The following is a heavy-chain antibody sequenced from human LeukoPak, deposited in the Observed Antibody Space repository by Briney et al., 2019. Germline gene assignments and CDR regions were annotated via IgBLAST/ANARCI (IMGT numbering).Heavy chain of an antibody. J-gene: IGHJ4*02. D-gene: IGHD5-24*01. CDR2: IWFDGGKI. CDR1: GFTLSHYG. CDR3: VRGSGGDGYSYWGDY. Sequence: GGSLRLSCAASGFTLSHYGMHWVRQAPGMGLEWVAVIWFDGGKIHYPDSVKGRFTISRDNSKNTLYLQVDNLRADDTAVYYCVRGSGGDGYSYWGDYWGQGTLVTVSP. V-gene: IGHV3-33*01.